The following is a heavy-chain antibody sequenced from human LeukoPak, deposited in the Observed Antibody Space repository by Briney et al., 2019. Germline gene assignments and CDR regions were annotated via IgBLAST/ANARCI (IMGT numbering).Heavy chain of an antibody. D-gene: IGHD3-22*01. CDR3: ARQSSTGSEYYYDSSGYSYSLRY. CDR1: GGSISSSSYY. CDR2: IYYSGST. Sequence: SETLSLTCTVSGGSISSSSYYWGWIRQPPGKGLEWIGSIYYSGSTYYNPSLKSRVTISVDTSKNQFSLKLSSLTAADTAVYYCARQSSTGSEYYYDSSGYSYSLRYWGQGTLVTVSS. J-gene: IGHJ4*02. V-gene: IGHV4-39*01.